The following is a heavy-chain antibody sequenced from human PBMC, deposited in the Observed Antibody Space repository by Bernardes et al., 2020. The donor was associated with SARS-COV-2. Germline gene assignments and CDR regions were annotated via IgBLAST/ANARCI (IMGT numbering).Heavy chain of an antibody. J-gene: IGHJ4*02. D-gene: IGHD6-19*01. V-gene: IGHV1-24*01. CDR1: GYSLTELP. CDR3: ARIDEVTGRDY. Sequence: ASVKVSCKVSGYSLTELPIHWVRQAPGKGLEWMGGFDSEDGQTIYAQKFQGRVTMIEDTSTDTAYMELNSLRSEDTAVYYCARIDEVTGRDYWGQGTLVTVSS. CDR2: FDSEDGQT.